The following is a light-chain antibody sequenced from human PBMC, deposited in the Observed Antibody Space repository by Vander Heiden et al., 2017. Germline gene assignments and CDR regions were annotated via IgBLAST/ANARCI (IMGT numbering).Light chain of an antibody. J-gene: IGLJ2*01. Sequence: SSELTQPPSVSVSPGQTASITCSGDKLGEKYACWYQQKPGQSPVLVIYQDSKRPSGIPERFSGSNSGTTATLTIRVTQAMDEADYYCQAWDSSTVVFGGGTKLTVL. CDR2: QDS. V-gene: IGLV3-1*01. CDR1: KLGEKY. CDR3: QAWDSSTVV.